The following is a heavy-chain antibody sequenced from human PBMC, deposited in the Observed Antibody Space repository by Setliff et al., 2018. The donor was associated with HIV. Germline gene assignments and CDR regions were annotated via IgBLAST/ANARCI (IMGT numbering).Heavy chain of an antibody. CDR1: GFDFTTYA. V-gene: IGHV3-23*01. D-gene: IGHD3-16*01. Sequence: AGGSLRLSCAASGFDFTTYAMTWLRQVPGKGLEWVSSISGPGATIFFADALKGRFTISRDNFQNTLYLQMNNLRAEDTAVYFCANGNDRFENWGQGTLVTVSS. CDR3: ANGNDRFEN. J-gene: IGHJ4*02. CDR2: ISGPGATI.